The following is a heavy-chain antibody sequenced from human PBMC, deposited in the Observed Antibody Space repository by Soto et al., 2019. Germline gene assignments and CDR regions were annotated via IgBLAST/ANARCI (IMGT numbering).Heavy chain of an antibody. V-gene: IGHV3-53*01. CDR2: IYSGGST. J-gene: IGHJ5*02. CDR3: ARQRGDSSSWYSP. D-gene: IGHD6-13*01. Sequence: EVQLVESGGGLIQPGGSLRLSCAASGFTVSSNYMSWVRQAPGKGLEWVSVIYSGGSTYYADSVKGRFTISRDNSKNTLYLQMNSLRAEDTAVYYCARQRGDSSSWYSPWGQGTLVTVSS. CDR1: GFTVSSNY.